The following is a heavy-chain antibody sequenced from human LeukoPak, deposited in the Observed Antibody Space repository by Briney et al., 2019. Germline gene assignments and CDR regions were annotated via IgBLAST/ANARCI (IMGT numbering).Heavy chain of an antibody. CDR3: ASAVVVITTGPFDY. V-gene: IGHV1-69*06. CDR1: GYTFIDYY. CDR2: IIPIFGTA. D-gene: IGHD3-22*01. Sequence: GASVKVSCKASGYTFIDYYIHWVRQAPGQGLEWMGGIIPIFGTANYAQKFQGRVTITADKSTSTAYMELSSLRSEDTAVYYCASAVVVITTGPFDYWGQGTLVTVSS. J-gene: IGHJ4*02.